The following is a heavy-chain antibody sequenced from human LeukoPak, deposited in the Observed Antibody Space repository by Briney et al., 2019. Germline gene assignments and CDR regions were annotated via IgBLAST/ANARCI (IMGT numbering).Heavy chain of an antibody. CDR2: ISYDGSNK. Sequence: PGGSLRLSCAASGFTFSSYAMHWDRQAPGKGLEWVAVISYDGSNKYYADSVKGRFTISRDNSKNTLYLQMNSLRAEDTAVYYCARDRYSYGYLDYWGQGTLVTVSS. CDR3: ARDRYSYGYLDY. V-gene: IGHV3-30*04. D-gene: IGHD5-18*01. CDR1: GFTFSSYA. J-gene: IGHJ4*02.